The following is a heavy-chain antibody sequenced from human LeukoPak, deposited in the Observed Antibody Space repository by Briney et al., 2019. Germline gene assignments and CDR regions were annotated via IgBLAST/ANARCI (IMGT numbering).Heavy chain of an antibody. CDR1: SGSISAYY. D-gene: IGHD6-25*01. CDR2: IFYTGDT. J-gene: IGHJ4*02. V-gene: IGHV4-59*01. Sequence: PSETLSLTCTVSSGSISAYYWSWLRQPPGKALEGLGYIFYTGDTTYNPSLKSRVTISLDTSRKRFSLKLSSVTAADTAVYYCARVPQYSSGEGGFDYWGQGTLVTVSS. CDR3: ARVPQYSSGEGGFDY.